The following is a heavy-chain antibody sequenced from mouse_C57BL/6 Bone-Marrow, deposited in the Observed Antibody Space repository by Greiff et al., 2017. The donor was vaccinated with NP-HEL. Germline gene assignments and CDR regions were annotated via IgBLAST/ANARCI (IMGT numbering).Heavy chain of an antibody. V-gene: IGHV14-4*01. CDR2: IDPENGDP. Sequence: VQLQQSGAELVRPGASVKLSCTASGFNIKDDYMHWVKQRPEQGLEWIGWIDPENGDPEYASKFQGKATITADTSSNTAYLQLSSLTSEDTAVYYCTTTSLGFYWYFDVWGTGTTVTVSS. CDR1: GFNIKDDY. D-gene: IGHD6-2*01. CDR3: TTTSLGFYWYFDV. J-gene: IGHJ1*03.